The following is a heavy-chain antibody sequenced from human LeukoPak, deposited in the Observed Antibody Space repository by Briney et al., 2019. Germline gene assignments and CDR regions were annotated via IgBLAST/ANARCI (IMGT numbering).Heavy chain of an antibody. CDR1: GYTFTSYD. J-gene: IGHJ6*02. D-gene: IGHD6-25*01. CDR2: MNPNSGNT. CDR3: ARVRTRAAYYAMDV. Sequence: GASVKVSCKASGYTFTSYDINWVRQATGQGLERMGWMNPNSGNTGYAQKFQGRVTMTRNTSISTAYMELSSLRSEDTAVYYCARVRTRAAYYAMDVWGQGTTVTVSS. V-gene: IGHV1-8*01.